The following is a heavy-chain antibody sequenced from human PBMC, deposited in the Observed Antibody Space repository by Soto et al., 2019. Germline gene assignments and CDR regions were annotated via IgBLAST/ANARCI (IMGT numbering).Heavy chain of an antibody. V-gene: IGHV4-30-4*01. J-gene: IGHJ1*01. CDR3: VNRDPWEVEH. Sequence: QVQLREPGPGLVKPSQTLSLTCTVSGGSINSADTFWSWIRQPPGKGLEWIGYITYSGTTYYNPSVKSRAIIAADTSKNQFSLRLTSVTAADTAVYYCVNRDPWEVEHWGQGTLVTVSS. CDR1: GGSINSADTF. D-gene: IGHD1-26*01. CDR2: ITYSGTT.